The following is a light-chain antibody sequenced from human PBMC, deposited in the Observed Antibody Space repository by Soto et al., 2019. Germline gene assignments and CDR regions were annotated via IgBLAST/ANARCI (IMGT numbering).Light chain of an antibody. CDR3: QKYNTAPQT. Sequence: DIQMTQSPSSLSASVGDRVTITCRASQGILDYVAWFQQKPGKAPRLLIFAASTLHSGVPSRITGSGAGTNFTLTISSLQPEDVATYYCQKYNTAPQTFGQGTTVEIK. CDR1: QGILDY. V-gene: IGKV1-27*01. CDR2: AAS. J-gene: IGKJ1*01.